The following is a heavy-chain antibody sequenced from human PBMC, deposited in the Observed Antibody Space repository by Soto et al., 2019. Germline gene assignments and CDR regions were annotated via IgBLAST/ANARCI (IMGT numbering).Heavy chain of an antibody. Sequence: QVQLVQSGAEVKKPGSSVKVSCKASGGTFSSYAIDWVRQAPGQGLGWIGGIIPIFGTADYAQKFQGRVTITADESTSTAYMELSSLSSEDTAVYYCARGQTGGGWGYYFDYWGQGTLVTVSS. V-gene: IGHV1-69*12. CDR2: IIPIFGTA. CDR3: ARGQTGGGWGYYFDY. CDR1: GGTFSSYA. D-gene: IGHD3-16*01. J-gene: IGHJ4*02.